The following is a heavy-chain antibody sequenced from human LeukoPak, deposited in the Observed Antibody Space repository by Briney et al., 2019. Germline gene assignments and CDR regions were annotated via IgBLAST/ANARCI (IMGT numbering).Heavy chain of an antibody. CDR1: GFSFSTFW. J-gene: IGHJ4*02. V-gene: IGHV3-7*01. Sequence: GGSLRLSCSASGFSFSTFWMTWVRQAPGKGLEWVANMNADGSEKHYLDSVEGRFTISRDNAKNSVYLQMNSLRVEDTATYYCTKGGHLDYWGQGTLVTVSS. CDR2: MNADGSEK. D-gene: IGHD3-16*01. CDR3: TKGGHLDY.